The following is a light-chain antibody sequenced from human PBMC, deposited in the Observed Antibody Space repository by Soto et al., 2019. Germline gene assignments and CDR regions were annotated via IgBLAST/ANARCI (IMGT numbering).Light chain of an antibody. J-gene: IGLJ3*02. CDR1: SSNIGSNY. V-gene: IGLV1-47*01. CDR3: AAWDDSLSGHWV. Sequence: QAVVTQPPSASGTPGQRVTISCSGSSSNIGSNYVYWYQQLPGTAPKLLIYRNNQRPSGVPDRFSGSKSGTSASLAISGLRSEDKADYYCAAWDDSLSGHWVFGGGTKLTVL. CDR2: RNN.